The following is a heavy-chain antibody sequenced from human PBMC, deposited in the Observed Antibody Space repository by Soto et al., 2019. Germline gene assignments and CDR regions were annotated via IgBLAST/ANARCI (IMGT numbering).Heavy chain of an antibody. CDR1: GGSISSYY. V-gene: IGHV4-59*01. CDR2: IYYSGST. J-gene: IGHJ4*02. D-gene: IGHD3-3*01. CDR3: ARGGEGFWSAYYFDY. Sequence: SETLSLTCTVSGGSISSYYWSWIRQPPGKGLEWIGYIYYSGSTNYNPSLKSRVPISVDTSKNQFSLKLSSVTAADTAVYYCARGGEGFWSAYYFDYWGQGTLVTVSS.